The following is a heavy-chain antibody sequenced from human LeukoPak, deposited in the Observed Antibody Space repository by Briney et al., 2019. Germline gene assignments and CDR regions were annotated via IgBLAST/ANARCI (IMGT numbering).Heavy chain of an antibody. CDR3: AREREDGDYWFDP. Sequence: PSETLSLTCTVSGGSISTSSYYWGWVRQPPGKGLEWIGSIYYSGSTYYNPSLKSRVTISVDTSKNQFSLKLSSVTAADTAVYYCAREREDGDYWFDPWGQGTLVTVSS. V-gene: IGHV4-39*07. D-gene: IGHD4-17*01. J-gene: IGHJ5*02. CDR1: GGSISTSSYY. CDR2: IYYSGST.